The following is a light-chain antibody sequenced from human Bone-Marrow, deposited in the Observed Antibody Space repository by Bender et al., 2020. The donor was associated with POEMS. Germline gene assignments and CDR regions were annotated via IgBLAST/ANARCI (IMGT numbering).Light chain of an antibody. CDR1: SSDFGGYIY. Sequence: QSALTQPASVSGSPGQSITISCTGTSSDFGGYIYVSWYQQHPGKAPKLLIYDVSHRPSGVSNRFSDSRSGNPASLTISGLQADDAATYYCTSYASIATVFGGGTKVTVL. J-gene: IGLJ3*02. V-gene: IGLV2-14*03. CDR3: TSYASIATV. CDR2: DVS.